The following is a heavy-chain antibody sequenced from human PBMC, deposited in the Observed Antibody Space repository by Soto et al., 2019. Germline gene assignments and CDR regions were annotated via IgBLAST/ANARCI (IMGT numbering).Heavy chain of an antibody. V-gene: IGHV1-18*01. J-gene: IGHJ4*02. CDR3: ARGAYGEVSFDY. CDR1: GYTFTTYG. D-gene: IGHD3-10*01. Sequence: GASVKVSCKASGYTFTTYGISWVLQAPGQGLEWMGWIRTSNANTHYAKNLQDRVTMTTDTSTSTAYMELRSLRSDDTAVYFCARGAYGEVSFDYWGQGTPVTVSS. CDR2: IRTSNANT.